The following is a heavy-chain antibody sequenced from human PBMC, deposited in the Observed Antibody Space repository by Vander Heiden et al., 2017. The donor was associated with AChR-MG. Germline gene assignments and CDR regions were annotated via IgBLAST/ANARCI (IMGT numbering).Heavy chain of an antibody. CDR3: AKDIQYYDVSGMDV. Sequence: EVQLVESGGGLVQPGRSLRLSCAASGFTFDDYAMHWVRQAPGKGLEWVSGISWNSGSIGYADSVKGRFTISRDNAKNSLYLQMNSLRAEDTALYYCAKDIQYYDVSGMDVWGQGTTVTVSS. CDR1: GFTFDDYA. D-gene: IGHD3-22*01. CDR2: ISWNSGSI. J-gene: IGHJ6*02. V-gene: IGHV3-9*01.